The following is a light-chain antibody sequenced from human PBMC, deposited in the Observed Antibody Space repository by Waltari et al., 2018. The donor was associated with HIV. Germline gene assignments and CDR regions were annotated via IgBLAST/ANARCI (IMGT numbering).Light chain of an antibody. CDR1: SSNIGAGYD. CDR2: GNT. CDR3: QSYDTSLSAYV. J-gene: IGLJ1*01. Sequence: SVLAQPPSVSGAPGQRVTISCTGSSSNIGAGYDVHWYQQLPGPAPKFLIYGNTNRPSGVPDRFSGSKSGSSASLAITGLQAEDEADYYCQSYDTSLSAYVFGTGTKVTVL. V-gene: IGLV1-40*01.